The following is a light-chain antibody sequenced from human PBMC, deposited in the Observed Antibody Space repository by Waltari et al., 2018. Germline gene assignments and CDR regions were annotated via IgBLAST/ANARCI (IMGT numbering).Light chain of an antibody. CDR2: GAS. CDR3: QQYNNWPPAT. Sequence: EVEMTQSPATLSVSPGERATLSCRASHSVSRNLAWYQQKPGQAPRLLIFGASNRDTGIPARFRGSGSGTEFTLTITSMQSEDFAVYYCQQYNNWPPATFGQGTKVEIK. V-gene: IGKV3-15*01. CDR1: HSVSRN. J-gene: IGKJ1*01.